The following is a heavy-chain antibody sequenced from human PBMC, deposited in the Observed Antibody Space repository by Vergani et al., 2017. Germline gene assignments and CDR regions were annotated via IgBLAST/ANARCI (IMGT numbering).Heavy chain of an antibody. CDR1: GYSISSGYY. Sequence: QVQLQESGPGLVKPSETLSLTCPVSGYSISSGYYWGWLRQPPGKGLEWIGSIYHSGSTYYNPSLKSRVTISVDTSKNQFSLKLSSVTAADTAVYYCARVKYYDILTGSRPGGFDPWGQGTLVTVSS. CDR2: IYHSGST. CDR3: ARVKYYDILTGSRPGGFDP. J-gene: IGHJ5*02. V-gene: IGHV4-38-2*02. D-gene: IGHD3-9*01.